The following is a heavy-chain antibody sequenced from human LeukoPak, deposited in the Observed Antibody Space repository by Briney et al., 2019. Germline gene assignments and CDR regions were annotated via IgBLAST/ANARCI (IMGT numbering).Heavy chain of an antibody. J-gene: IGHJ4*02. CDR3: ARGNFYDNKGYSPELRY. Sequence: ASVKVSFKTSGYTFTSYYIHWLRQAPGQRFEWMGWSDPKSGATKYEHFQGRVTMTRDTSISTAYMELSRLTSDDTAVYYCARGNFYDNKGYSPELRYWGQGTLVTVSS. V-gene: IGHV1-2*02. CDR1: GYTFTSYY. D-gene: IGHD3-10*01. CDR2: SDPKSGAT.